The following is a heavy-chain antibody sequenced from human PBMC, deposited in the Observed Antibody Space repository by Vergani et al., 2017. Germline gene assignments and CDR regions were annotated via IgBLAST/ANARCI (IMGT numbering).Heavy chain of an antibody. D-gene: IGHD6-13*01. CDR3: AKDGSSWLYYYYYGMDV. Sequence: QVQLVESGGGVVQPGGSLRLSCAASGFTFSSYGMHWVRQAPGKGLEWVAFIRYDGSNKYYADSVKGRFTISRDNYKNTLYLQMNSLRAEDTAVYYCAKDGSSWLYYYYYGMDVWGQGTTVTVSS. V-gene: IGHV3-30*02. J-gene: IGHJ6*02. CDR2: IRYDGSNK. CDR1: GFTFSSYG.